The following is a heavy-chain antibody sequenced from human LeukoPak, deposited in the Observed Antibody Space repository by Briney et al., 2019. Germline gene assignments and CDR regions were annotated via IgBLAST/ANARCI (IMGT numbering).Heavy chain of an antibody. V-gene: IGHV3-30*18. CDR3: AKDPYNRYFEWTGHSHL. CDR1: AFTFSDYG. CDR2: ISYDGSKK. Sequence: GGSLRLSCVASAFTFSDYGMHWVRQAPGKGLEWVAIISYDGSKKQYADSVKGRFTISRDNSKKTLYLQMNSLRADDAAVYYCAKDPYNRYFEWTGHSHLWGQRTLVTLS. J-gene: IGHJ5*02. D-gene: IGHD3-9*01.